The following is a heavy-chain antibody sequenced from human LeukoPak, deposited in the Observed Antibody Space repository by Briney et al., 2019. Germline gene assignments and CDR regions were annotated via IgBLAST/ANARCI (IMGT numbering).Heavy chain of an antibody. CDR2: ISSSSSYI. CDR1: GFTFSSYS. J-gene: IGHJ4*02. D-gene: IGHD1-26*01. CDR3: AREAPQWELLHCFDY. V-gene: IGHV3-21*01. Sequence: GGSLRLSCAASGFTFSSYSMNWVRQAPGKGLEWVSSISSSSSYICYADSVKGRFTISRDNAKNSLYLQMNSLRAEDTAVYYCAREAPQWELLHCFDYWGQGTLVTVSS.